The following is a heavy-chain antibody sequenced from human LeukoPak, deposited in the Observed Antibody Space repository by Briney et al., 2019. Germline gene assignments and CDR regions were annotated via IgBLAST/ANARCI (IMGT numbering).Heavy chain of an antibody. Sequence: SETLSLTCTVSGGSISSYYWSWIRQPAGKGLEWIGRIYTSGSTNYNPSLKSRVTMSVDTSKNQFSLKLSSVTAADTAVYYCARAVYGSGKNYYYYYMDVWGKGTTVTISS. J-gene: IGHJ6*03. CDR3: ARAVYGSGKNYYYYYMDV. D-gene: IGHD3-10*01. CDR1: GGSISSYY. V-gene: IGHV4-4*07. CDR2: IYTSGST.